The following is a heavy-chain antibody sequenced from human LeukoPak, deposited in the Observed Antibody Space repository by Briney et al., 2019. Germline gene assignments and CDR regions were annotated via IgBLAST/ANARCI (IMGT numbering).Heavy chain of an antibody. CDR2: ISFDGSNK. CDR3: VKSVWTGLCVIDF. Sequence: PGRSLRLSCAASGFAFSSCGMHWVRQAPGKGLEWVAFISFDGSNKYSADSVKGRFTISRDNFKNTLFLQMNTLRAEDTAIYYCVKSVWTGLCVIDFWGQGTLVTVSS. CDR1: GFAFSSCG. J-gene: IGHJ4*02. V-gene: IGHV3-30*18. D-gene: IGHD3/OR15-3a*01.